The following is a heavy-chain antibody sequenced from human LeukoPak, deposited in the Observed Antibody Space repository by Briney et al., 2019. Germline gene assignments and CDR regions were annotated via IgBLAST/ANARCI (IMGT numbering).Heavy chain of an antibody. CDR2: IYYSGST. D-gene: IGHD5-18*01. V-gene: IGHV4-59*01. J-gene: IGHJ3*02. CDR3: ARRLGYSYGYSPGAFDI. CDR1: GGSISSYY. Sequence: ASETLSLTCTVSGGSISSYYWSWIRQPPGKGLEWIRYIYYSGSTNYNPSLKSRVTISVDTSKNQFSLKLSSVTAADTAVYYCARRLGYSYGYSPGAFDIWGQGTMVTVSS.